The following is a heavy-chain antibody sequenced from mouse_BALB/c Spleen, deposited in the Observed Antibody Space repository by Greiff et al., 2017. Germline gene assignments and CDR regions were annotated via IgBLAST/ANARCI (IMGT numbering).Heavy chain of an antibody. V-gene: IGHV1S135*01. CDR2: IDPYNGGT. Sequence: VQLQQSGPELVKPGASVKVSCKASGYAFTSYNMYWVKQSHGKSLEWIGNIDPYNGGTSYNQKFKGKATLTVDKSSSTAYMHLNSLTSEDSAFYYCARGYGYDEGSWFAYWGQGTLVTVSA. D-gene: IGHD2-2*01. CDR3: ARGYGYDEGSWFAY. J-gene: IGHJ3*01. CDR1: GYAFTSYN.